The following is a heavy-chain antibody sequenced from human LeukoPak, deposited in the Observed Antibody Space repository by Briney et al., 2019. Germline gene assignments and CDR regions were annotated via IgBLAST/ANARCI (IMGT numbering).Heavy chain of an antibody. D-gene: IGHD2-15*01. CDR1: GFTFSDYY. CDR2: IYSGGST. Sequence: AGGSLRLSCAASGFTFSDYYMSWIRQAPGKGLEWVSVIYSGGSTYYADSVKGRFTISRDNSKNTLYLQMNSLRAEDTAVYYCARDVVVAAIYYGMDVWGKGTTVTVSS. CDR3: ARDVVVAAIYYGMDV. J-gene: IGHJ6*04. V-gene: IGHV3-53*01.